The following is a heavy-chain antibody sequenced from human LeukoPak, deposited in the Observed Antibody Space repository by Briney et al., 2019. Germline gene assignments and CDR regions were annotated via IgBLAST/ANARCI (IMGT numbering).Heavy chain of an antibody. V-gene: IGHV1-2*02. Sequence: ASVKVSCKASGYTFTGYYMHWVRQAAGQGLEWMGWINPNSGGTNYAQKFQGRVTMTRDTSISTAYMELSRLRSDDTAVYYCAREGYDILTGLGYWGQGTLVTVSS. CDR3: AREGYDILTGLGY. CDR2: INPNSGGT. J-gene: IGHJ4*02. CDR1: GYTFTGYY. D-gene: IGHD3-9*01.